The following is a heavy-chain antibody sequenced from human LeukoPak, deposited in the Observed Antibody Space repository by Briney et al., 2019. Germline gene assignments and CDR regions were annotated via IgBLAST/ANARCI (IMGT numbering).Heavy chain of an antibody. Sequence: GGSLRLSCVASGFTFSNYAMSWVRQAPGKGLEWVSAISGGDGTTYYADSVKGRFTISRDNSKNTLHLQMNSLRAEDTAVYYCAKTCDSSGYYGQHDYWGQGTLVTVSS. D-gene: IGHD3-22*01. V-gene: IGHV3-23*01. CDR1: GFTFSNYA. J-gene: IGHJ4*02. CDR2: ISGGDGTT. CDR3: AKTCDSSGYYGQHDY.